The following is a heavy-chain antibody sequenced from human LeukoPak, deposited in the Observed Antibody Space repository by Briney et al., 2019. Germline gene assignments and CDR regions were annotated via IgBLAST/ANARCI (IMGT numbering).Heavy chain of an antibody. CDR2: INPNSGGT. D-gene: IGHD3-22*01. CDR3: ARDQDYYYDSSGYSSFDY. CDR1: GYTFTGYY. V-gene: IGHV1-2*02. J-gene: IGHJ4*02. Sequence: ASVKVSCKASGYTFTGYYMHWVRQAPGQGLEWMGWINPNSGGTNYAQKLQGRVTMTTDTSTSTAYMELRSLRSDDTAVYYCARDQDYYYDSSGYSSFDYWGQGTLVTVSS.